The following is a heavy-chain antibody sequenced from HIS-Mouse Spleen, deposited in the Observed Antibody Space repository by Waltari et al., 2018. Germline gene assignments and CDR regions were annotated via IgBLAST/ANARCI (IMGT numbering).Heavy chain of an antibody. CDR1: GCSIRSSSYS. Sequence: QLQLQESGPGLVKPSETLSLTCTVPGCSIRSSSYSLGWIRQPPGKGLEWIGSIYYSGSTYFNPSLKSRVTISVDTSKNQFSLKLSSVTAADTAVYYCAREIPYSSSWYDWYFDLWGRGTLVTVSS. V-gene: IGHV4-39*07. CDR3: AREIPYSSSWYDWYFDL. D-gene: IGHD6-13*01. CDR2: IYYSGST. J-gene: IGHJ2*01.